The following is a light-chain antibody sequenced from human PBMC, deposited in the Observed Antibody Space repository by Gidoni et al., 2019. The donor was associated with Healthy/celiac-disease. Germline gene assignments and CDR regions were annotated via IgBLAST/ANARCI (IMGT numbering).Light chain of an antibody. CDR2: AAS. Sequence: DIQMTQSPSSLSASVGDRVPITCRASQSISSYLHWYQQKPGKAPKLLIYAASSLQSGVPSRFSGSGSGTDFTLTISSLQPEDFATYYCQQSDSTRTFGQGTKVEIK. CDR3: QQSDSTRT. J-gene: IGKJ1*01. V-gene: IGKV1-39*01. CDR1: QSISSY.